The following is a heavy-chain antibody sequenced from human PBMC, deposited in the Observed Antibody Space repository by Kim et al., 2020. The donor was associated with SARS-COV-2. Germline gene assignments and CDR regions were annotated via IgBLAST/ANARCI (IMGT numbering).Heavy chain of an antibody. Sequence: SETLSLTCTVSGVSINSYYWSWIRQPPGKGLEWIGYIYYSGSTNYNPSLKSRVTISLDTPKSQFSLKLSSVTAADTAVYYCARNTGQMYYDILTGYYTDAFDIWSQGTMVTVSS. D-gene: IGHD3-9*01. CDR1: GVSINSYY. CDR2: IYYSGST. CDR3: ARNTGQMYYDILTGYYTDAFDI. V-gene: IGHV4-59*08. J-gene: IGHJ3*02.